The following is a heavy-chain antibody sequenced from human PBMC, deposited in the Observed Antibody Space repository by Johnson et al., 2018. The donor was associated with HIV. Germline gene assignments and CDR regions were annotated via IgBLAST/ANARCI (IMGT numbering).Heavy chain of an antibody. CDR3: ARACRDGYTCDVYDI. V-gene: IGHV3-66*01. Sequence: VQLVESGGGLVQPGGSLRLSCGASGFTVSSYYMTWVRQAPGKGLEWVSVLFSGGTTYYADSVKGRFTISRDNSKNTLYLQMNSLRAEDTAVYYCARACRDGYTCDVYDIWGQGTMVTVSS. D-gene: IGHD5-24*01. CDR2: LFSGGTT. J-gene: IGHJ3*02. CDR1: GFTVSSYY.